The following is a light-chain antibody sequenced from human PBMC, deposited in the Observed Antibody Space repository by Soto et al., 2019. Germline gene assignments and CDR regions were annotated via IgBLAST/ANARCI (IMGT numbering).Light chain of an antibody. CDR3: GTEHGSGSNLVWV. CDR1: SGYSNYK. V-gene: IGLV9-49*01. Sequence: QLVLTQPPSASASLGASVTLTCTLSSGYSNYKVDWYQQRPGKGPRFVMRVGTGGILGSKGDGIPNRFSVLGSGLDRFLTIKNIQEEDESEYHCGTEHGSGSNLVWVFSGGTKVTVL. CDR2: VGTGGILG. J-gene: IGLJ3*02.